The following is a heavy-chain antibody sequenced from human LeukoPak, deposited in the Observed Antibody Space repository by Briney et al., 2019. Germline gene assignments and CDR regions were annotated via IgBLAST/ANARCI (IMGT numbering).Heavy chain of an antibody. V-gene: IGHV4-34*01. CDR1: GGSFSGYY. D-gene: IGHD3-22*01. CDR3: ARRRSHYYDSSGPRKGGWFDP. Sequence: SETLSLTCAVYGGSFSGYYWSWIRQPPGKGLEWIGEINHSGSTNYSPSLKSRVTISVDTSKNQFSLKLSSVTAADTAVYYCARRRSHYYDSSGPRKGGWFDPWGQGTLVTVSS. CDR2: INHSGST. J-gene: IGHJ5*02.